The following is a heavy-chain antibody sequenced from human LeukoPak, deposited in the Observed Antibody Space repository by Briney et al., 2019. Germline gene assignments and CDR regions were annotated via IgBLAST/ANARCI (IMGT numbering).Heavy chain of an antibody. V-gene: IGHV4-59*08. Sequence: SETLSLTCTVLDGSISNYFWSWIRQPPGKGLEWIGYIYYTGMTNSNPSLKSRVTISMDTSKNQFSLNLRSVTAADTAIYYCARHGRMVIMSKFSTGIDQWGQGTLVTVSS. CDR3: ARHGRMVIMSKFSTGIDQ. J-gene: IGHJ4*02. CDR1: DGSISNYF. D-gene: IGHD2-8*01. CDR2: IYYTGMT.